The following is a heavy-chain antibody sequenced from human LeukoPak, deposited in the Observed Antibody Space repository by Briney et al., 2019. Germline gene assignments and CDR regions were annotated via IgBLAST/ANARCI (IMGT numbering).Heavy chain of an antibody. V-gene: IGHV3-23*01. CDR3: AKASVAIPQYCNS. J-gene: IGHJ5*02. CDR1: GFTFGNYA. CDR2: ISGTGSST. Sequence: PGGSLRLSCEASGFTFGNYAMNWVRQAPGKGLEWVSTISGTGSSTYYADPAKGRFTISRDNSKDTLFLQLNSLTAADTAMYFCAKASVAIPQYCNSWGQGTLVTVSS. D-gene: IGHD2-2*02.